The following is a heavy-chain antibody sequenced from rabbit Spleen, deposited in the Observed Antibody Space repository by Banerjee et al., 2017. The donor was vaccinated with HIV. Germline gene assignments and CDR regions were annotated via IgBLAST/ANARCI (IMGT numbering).Heavy chain of an antibody. Sequence: QEQLVESGGGLVKPQGSLTLTCKASGFSFSDRDVMCWVRQAPGKGLECIACIYADRSGSTYYANWAKGRFTISRTSSTTVTLQMTSLTAADTATYFCARDSGSSFSSYGMDRWGQGTLVTVS. J-gene: IGHJ6*01. V-gene: IGHV1S45*01. CDR2: IYADRSGST. D-gene: IGHD8-1*01. CDR3: ARDSGSSFSSYGMDR. CDR1: GFSFSDRDV.